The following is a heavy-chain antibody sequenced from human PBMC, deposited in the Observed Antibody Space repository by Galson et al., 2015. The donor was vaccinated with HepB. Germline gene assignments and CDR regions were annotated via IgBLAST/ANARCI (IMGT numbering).Heavy chain of an antibody. Sequence: SLRLSCAASGFRFDFYDINWVRQAPGKGLEWVSGITNSGSRSYYADPGKGRFTISRDNSKNTVFLQMSSLRAEDTAIYYCAKGAYMSSTSLYGMDAWGQGTTVIVAS. D-gene: IGHD2-21*01. CDR1: GFRFDFYD. J-gene: IGHJ6*02. CDR3: AKGAYMSSTSLYGMDA. V-gene: IGHV3-23*05. CDR2: ITNSGSRS.